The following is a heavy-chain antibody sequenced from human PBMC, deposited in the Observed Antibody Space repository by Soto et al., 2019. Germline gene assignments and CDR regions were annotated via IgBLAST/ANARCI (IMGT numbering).Heavy chain of an antibody. Sequence: PSETLSLTCSVSGFSISNTGYYWGWLRQAPGKALEYIASVYYSGDTYHNPSLKSRVTMSVDTSKNQFSLHLRDGDTAVYYCARGFSAGKGSPPDYWGQGTLVTVSS. CDR2: VYYSGDT. CDR3: ARGFSAGKGSPPDY. J-gene: IGHJ4*02. D-gene: IGHD3-10*01. V-gene: IGHV4-39*07. CDR1: GFSISNTGYY.